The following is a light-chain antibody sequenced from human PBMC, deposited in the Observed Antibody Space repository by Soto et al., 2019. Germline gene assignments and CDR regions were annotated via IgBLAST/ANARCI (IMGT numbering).Light chain of an antibody. CDR1: QSVSSSY. V-gene: IGKV3-20*01. CDR3: QQYGSSPGWT. J-gene: IGKJ1*01. Sequence: EIVLTQSPGTLSLSPGERATLSCRASQSVSSSYLAWYQQKPGQAPRLLIYGASSRATGIPDRVSGSGSGTDFTLAIRRLEPEEFAVYYCQQYGSSPGWTFGQGTKVEI. CDR2: GAS.